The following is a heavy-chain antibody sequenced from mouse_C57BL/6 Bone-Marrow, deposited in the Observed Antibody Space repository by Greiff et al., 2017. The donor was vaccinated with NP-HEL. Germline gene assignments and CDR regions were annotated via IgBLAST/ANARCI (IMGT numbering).Heavy chain of an antibody. J-gene: IGHJ3*01. Sequence: QVQLQQPGAELVKPGASVKLSCKASGYTFTSYWMQWVKQRPGQGLEWIGEIDPSDSYTNYNQKFKGKATLTVDTSSSTAYMQLSSLTSEDSAVYYCAVLTPWFAYWGQGTLVTVSA. V-gene: IGHV1-50*01. CDR3: AVLTPWFAY. CDR1: GYTFTSYW. CDR2: IDPSDSYT.